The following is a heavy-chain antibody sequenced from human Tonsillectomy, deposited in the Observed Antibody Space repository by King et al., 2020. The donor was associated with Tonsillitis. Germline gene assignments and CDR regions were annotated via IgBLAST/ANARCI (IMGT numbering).Heavy chain of an antibody. CDR3: VDYYMDV. J-gene: IGHJ6*03. Sequence: VQLVESGGGVVQPGRSLRLSCAASGFTFSSYGMHWVRQAPGKGLEWVAVIWFDGSNKYYAASVKGRFTISRDNSKNTLYLKMNSLRAEDTAVYHCVDYYMDVWGKGTTVTVSS. V-gene: IGHV3-33*08. CDR2: IWFDGSNK. CDR1: GFTFSSYG.